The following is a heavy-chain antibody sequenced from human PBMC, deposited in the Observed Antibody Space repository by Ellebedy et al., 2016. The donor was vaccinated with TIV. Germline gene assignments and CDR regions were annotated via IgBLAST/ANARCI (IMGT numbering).Heavy chain of an antibody. J-gene: IGHJ4*02. CDR1: GYPFTSYT. CDR3: ARDWGLARPFTYFDF. CDR2: INAGNGNT. V-gene: IGHV1-3*01. Sequence: ASVKVSCKASGYPFTSYTVHWVRQAPGQRLEWMGWINAGNGNTRYSKKFQGRVTITRDTSASTAYMELSGLKSEDTAVYFCARDWGLARPFTYFDFWGQGTLVTVSS. D-gene: IGHD3-16*01.